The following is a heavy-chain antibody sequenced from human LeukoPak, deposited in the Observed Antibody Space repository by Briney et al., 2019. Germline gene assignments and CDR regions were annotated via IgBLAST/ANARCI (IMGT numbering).Heavy chain of an antibody. D-gene: IGHD1-26*01. J-gene: IGHJ4*02. CDR1: GGSISSSSYY. Sequence: PSETLSLTCTVSGGSISSSSYYWGWIRQPPGKGLEWIGSIYYSGSTYYNPSLKSRVTISIDTSKNYFSLKLTSVTAADTAVYYCAKNIYTGSYEDWSQGTLVTVSS. CDR3: AKNIYTGSYED. V-gene: IGHV4-39*07. CDR2: IYYSGST.